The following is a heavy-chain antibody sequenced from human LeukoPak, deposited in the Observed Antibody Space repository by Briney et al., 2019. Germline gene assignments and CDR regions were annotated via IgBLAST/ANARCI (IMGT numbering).Heavy chain of an antibody. Sequence: SETLSLTCTVSCGSISSGGYYWSCIRQPPGKRLEWIGYIYYSGSTYYNPSLKSRVTITVDTSENQFSLKLTSVTAADTAVYYCARSPEYYFDYWRQGTLVTVSS. D-gene: IGHD1-14*01. V-gene: IGHV4-31*03. CDR2: IYYSGST. J-gene: IGHJ4*02. CDR3: ARSPEYYFDY. CDR1: CGSISSGGYY.